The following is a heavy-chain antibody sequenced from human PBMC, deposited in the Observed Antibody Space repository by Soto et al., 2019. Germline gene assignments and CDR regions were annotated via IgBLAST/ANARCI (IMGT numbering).Heavy chain of an antibody. CDR2: ISYDGNNK. V-gene: IGHV3-30*18. J-gene: IGHJ6*02. CDR1: GFTFSSYG. CDR3: AKDEVLVVAVARDYYGMDV. Sequence: QVQLVESGGGVVQPGRSLRLSCAASGFTFSSYGMHWVRQAPGKGLEWVAVISYDGNNKYYADSVKGRFTISRDNSKNTLYPQMNSLRAEDTAVYYCAKDEVLVVAVARDYYGMDVWGQGTTVTVSS. D-gene: IGHD2-15*01.